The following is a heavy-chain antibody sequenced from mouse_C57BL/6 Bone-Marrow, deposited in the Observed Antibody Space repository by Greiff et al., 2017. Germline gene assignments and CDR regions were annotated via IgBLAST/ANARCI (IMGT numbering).Heavy chain of an antibody. D-gene: IGHD2-2*01. CDR1: GFSLTSYG. CDR2: IWSDGST. J-gene: IGHJ1*03. Sequence: VQLMESGPGLVAPSQSLSITCTVSGFSLTSYGVHWVRQPPGKGLEWLVVIWSDGSTTYNSALKSRLSISKDNSKSKIFLKMNSLLTDDTAMYYCARHGYDGYWYFDVWGTGTTVTVSS. CDR3: ARHGYDGYWYFDV. V-gene: IGHV2-6-1*01.